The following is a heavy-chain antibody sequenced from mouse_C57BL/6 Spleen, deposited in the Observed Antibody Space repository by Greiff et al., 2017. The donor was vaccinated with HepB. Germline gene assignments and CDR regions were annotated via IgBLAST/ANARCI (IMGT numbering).Heavy chain of an antibody. Sequence: QVQLKQPGAELVRPGSSVKLSCKASGYTFTSYWMHWVKQRPIQGLEWIGNIDPSDSETHYNQKFKDKATLTVDKSSSTAYMQLSSLTSEDSAVYYCARERYYGSSSFDYWGQGTTLTVSS. D-gene: IGHD1-1*01. CDR3: ARERYYGSSSFDY. CDR2: IDPSDSET. J-gene: IGHJ2*01. V-gene: IGHV1-52*01. CDR1: GYTFTSYW.